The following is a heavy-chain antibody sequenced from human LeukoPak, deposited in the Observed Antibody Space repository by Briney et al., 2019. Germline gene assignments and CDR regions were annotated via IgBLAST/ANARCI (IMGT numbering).Heavy chain of an antibody. Sequence: ASVKVSCKASGYTFTGYYMHWVRQAPGQGLEWMGWINPNSGGTNYAQKFQGRVTMTRDTSISTAYMELSRLRSDDTVVYYCARDKCSSTSCYIFDYWGQGTLVTVSS. V-gene: IGHV1-2*02. CDR2: INPNSGGT. J-gene: IGHJ4*02. CDR1: GYTFTGYY. D-gene: IGHD2-2*01. CDR3: ARDKCSSTSCYIFDY.